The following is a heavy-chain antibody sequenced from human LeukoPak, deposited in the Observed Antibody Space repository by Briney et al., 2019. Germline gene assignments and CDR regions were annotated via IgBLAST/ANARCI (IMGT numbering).Heavy chain of an antibody. CDR2: INTNTGNP. CDR1: GYTFTSYA. CDR3: ARPRPGAAADSFDY. D-gene: IGHD6-13*01. V-gene: IGHV7-4-1*02. Sequence: ASVKVSCKASGYTFTSYAMNWLRQAPGQGLEWMGWINTNTGNPTYAQGFTGRFVFSLDTSVSTAYLQISSLKAEDTAVYYCARPRPGAAADSFDYWGQGTLVTVSS. J-gene: IGHJ4*02.